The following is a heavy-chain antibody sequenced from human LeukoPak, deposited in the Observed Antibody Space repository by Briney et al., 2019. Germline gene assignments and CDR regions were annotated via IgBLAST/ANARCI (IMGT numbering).Heavy chain of an antibody. CDR1: GFTFSSYA. J-gene: IGHJ4*02. V-gene: IGHV3-23*01. CDR2: ISGSGGST. CDR3: ASQGGDIVVVPAAIPPFDY. D-gene: IGHD2-2*02. Sequence: GGSLRLSCAASGFTFSSYAMSWVRQAPGKGLEWVSAISGSGGSTYYADSVKGRFTISRDNSKNTLYLQMNSLRAEDTAVYYCASQGGDIVVVPAAIPPFDYWGQGTLVTVSS.